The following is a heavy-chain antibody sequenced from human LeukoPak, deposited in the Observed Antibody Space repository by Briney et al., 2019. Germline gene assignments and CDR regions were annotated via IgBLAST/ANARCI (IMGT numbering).Heavy chain of an antibody. CDR2: IYSGGST. Sequence: GGSLRLSCAASGFTVSYSYMNWVRQAPGKGLEWASVIYSGGSTYYADSVKGRFTISRDNSKNTLYLQMNSLRAEDTAVYYCARVGWEWDAFDIWGQGTMVTVSS. D-gene: IGHD1-26*01. J-gene: IGHJ3*02. V-gene: IGHV3-66*01. CDR1: GFTVSYSY. CDR3: ARVGWEWDAFDI.